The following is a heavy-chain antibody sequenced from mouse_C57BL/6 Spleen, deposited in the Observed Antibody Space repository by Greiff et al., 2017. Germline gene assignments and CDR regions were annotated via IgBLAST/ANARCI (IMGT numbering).Heavy chain of an antibody. Sequence: VQLQESGAELVRPGASVTLSCKASGFTFTDYEMHWVKQTPVHGLEWIGTIDPETGGTAYNPKFKGKAILTADKSSSTAYMELRSLTSEDSAVYYCTRAGWSGEYDYDCWGQGTTLTVSS. CDR3: TRAGWSGEYDYDC. CDR1: GFTFTDYE. CDR2: IDPETGGT. D-gene: IGHD2-4*01. V-gene: IGHV1-15*01. J-gene: IGHJ2*01.